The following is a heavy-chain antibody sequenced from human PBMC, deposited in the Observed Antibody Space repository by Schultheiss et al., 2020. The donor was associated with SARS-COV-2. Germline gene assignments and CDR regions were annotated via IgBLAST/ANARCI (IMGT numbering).Heavy chain of an antibody. D-gene: IGHD1-26*01. V-gene: IGHV4-38-2*01. CDR2: IYYSGST. J-gene: IGHJ4*02. CDR1: GYSISSGYY. Sequence: SETLSLTCAVSGYSISSGYYWSWIRQFPGKGLEWIGYIYYSGSTNYNPSLKSRVTISVDTSKNQFSLKLSSVTAADTAVYYCARGPVGATYLKYWGQGTLVTVSS. CDR3: ARGPVGATYLKY.